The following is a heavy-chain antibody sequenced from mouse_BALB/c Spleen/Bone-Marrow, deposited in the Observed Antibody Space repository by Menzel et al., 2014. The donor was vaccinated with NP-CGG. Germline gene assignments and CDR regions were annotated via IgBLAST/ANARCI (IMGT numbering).Heavy chain of an antibody. CDR3: ARAPLYYGSSIYAMDY. D-gene: IGHD1-1*01. Sequence: VQVVESGPGLVSPSQRLSISCTVSGFSLTSYGLHWVRQPPGKGLEWLGVMWAGGSTDYNSALMSRLSITKDNSKSQLFLKMNSLQTDDTDMYSCARAPLYYGSSIYAMDYWGQGTSVTVSS. CDR1: GFSLTSYG. V-gene: IGHV2-9*02. CDR2: MWAGGST. J-gene: IGHJ4*01.